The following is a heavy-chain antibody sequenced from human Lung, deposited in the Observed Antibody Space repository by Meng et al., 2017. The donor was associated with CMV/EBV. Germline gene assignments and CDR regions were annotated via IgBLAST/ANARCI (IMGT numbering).Heavy chain of an antibody. J-gene: IGHJ4*02. CDR2: IIPIFGTA. D-gene: IGHD4-17*01. V-gene: IGHV1-69*05. Sequence: SLKASGSTFSSYAISWGRQAPGQGLEWMGGIIPIFGTANYAQKFQGRVTITTDESTSTAYMELSSLRSEDTAVYYCARDLDYGSSYWGQGTLVTVSS. CDR3: ARDLDYGSSY. CDR1: GSTFSSYA.